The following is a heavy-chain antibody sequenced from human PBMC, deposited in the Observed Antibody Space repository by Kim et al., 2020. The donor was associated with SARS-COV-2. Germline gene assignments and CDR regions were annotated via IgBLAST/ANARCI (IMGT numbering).Heavy chain of an antibody. CDR2: INHSGST. CDR1: GGSFSGYY. Sequence: SETLSLTCAVYGGSFSGYYWSWIRQPPGKGLEWIGEINHSGSTNYNPSLKSRVTISVDTSKNQFSLKLSSVTAADTAVYYCARALDSSSHRTFDYWGQG. V-gene: IGHV4-34*01. CDR3: ARALDSSSHRTFDY. J-gene: IGHJ4*02. D-gene: IGHD6-6*01.